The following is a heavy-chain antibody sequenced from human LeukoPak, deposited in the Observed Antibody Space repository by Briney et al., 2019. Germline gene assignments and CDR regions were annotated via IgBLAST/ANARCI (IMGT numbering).Heavy chain of an antibody. CDR3: ARTFYDSSGWYIDY. Sequence: SVKVSCKASGGTFSSYAISWVRQAPGQGLEWMGRIIPILGIANYAQKFQGRVTITADRSTSTAYMELSSLRSEDTAVYYCARTFYDSSGWYIDYWGQGTLVTVSS. V-gene: IGHV1-69*04. J-gene: IGHJ4*02. CDR2: IIPILGIA. D-gene: IGHD6-19*01. CDR1: GGTFSSYA.